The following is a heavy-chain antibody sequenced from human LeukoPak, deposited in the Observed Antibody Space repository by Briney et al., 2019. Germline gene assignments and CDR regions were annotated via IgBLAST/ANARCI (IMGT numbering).Heavy chain of an antibody. Sequence: PGGSLRLSCAASRFRFSTFPMGWVRQPPGKGLEWIGEINHSGSTNYNPSLKSRVTISVDTSKSQFSLKLSSVTAADTAVYYCARVEAVAGTRPDFWGQGTLVTVSA. V-gene: IGHV4-34*01. CDR2: INHSGST. CDR3: ARVEAVAGTRPDF. D-gene: IGHD6-19*01. J-gene: IGHJ4*02. CDR1: RFRFSTFP.